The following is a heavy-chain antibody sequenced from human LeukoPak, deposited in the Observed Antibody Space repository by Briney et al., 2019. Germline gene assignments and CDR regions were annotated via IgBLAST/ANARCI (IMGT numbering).Heavy chain of an antibody. CDR1: GDSVRSYY. CDR3: VRDSRYGSGWFEDGLDF. D-gene: IGHD6-13*01. J-gene: IGHJ6*02. Sequence: SETLSLTCTVSGDSVRSYYWSWIRQPPGQGLEWLGHINDRGSTNYNPSLQGRVTISIDTSKNQFSLKVNSVTAADTAVYYCVRDSRYGSGWFEDGLDFWGQGTTVTESS. V-gene: IGHV4-59*02. CDR2: INDRGST.